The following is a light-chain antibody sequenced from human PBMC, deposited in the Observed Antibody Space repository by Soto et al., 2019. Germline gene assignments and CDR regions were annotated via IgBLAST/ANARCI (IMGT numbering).Light chain of an antibody. CDR1: QSVSSY. CDR2: DAS. V-gene: IGKV3-11*01. Sequence: EIVLTQSPATLSLSPGERATLSCRASQSVSSYLAWYQQKPGQAPRLLIYDASNRATGIPARFSGSGSGTDFTLTISSLEPEDFAVYYCQQRSNWRSTFGQETKVEIK. CDR3: QQRSNWRST. J-gene: IGKJ1*01.